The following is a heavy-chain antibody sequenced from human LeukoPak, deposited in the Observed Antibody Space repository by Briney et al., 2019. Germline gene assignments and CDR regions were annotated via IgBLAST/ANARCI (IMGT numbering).Heavy chain of an antibody. J-gene: IGHJ4*02. CDR2: IYYSGST. Sequence: SETLSLTCTVSGGSISSYYWSWIRQPPGKGLEWIGYIYYSGSTNYNPSLKSRITISVDTSKNQFSLKLSSVTAADTAVYYCARARDYFDYWGQGTLVTVSS. CDR3: ARARDYFDY. CDR1: GGSISSYY. V-gene: IGHV4-59*01.